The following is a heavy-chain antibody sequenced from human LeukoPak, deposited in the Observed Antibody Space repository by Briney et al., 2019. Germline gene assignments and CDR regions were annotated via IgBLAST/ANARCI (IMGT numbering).Heavy chain of an antibody. D-gene: IGHD2-2*01. CDR2: ISSSSSTI. Sequence: GGSLRLSCAASGFTFSSYSMNWVLQAPGKGLEWVSYISSSSSTIYYADSVKGRFTISRDNAKNSLYLQMNSLRAEDTAVYYCASGRRYCSSTSCYYYYYYMDVWGKGTTVTVSS. J-gene: IGHJ6*03. CDR1: GFTFSSYS. V-gene: IGHV3-48*04. CDR3: ASGRRYCSSTSCYYYYYYMDV.